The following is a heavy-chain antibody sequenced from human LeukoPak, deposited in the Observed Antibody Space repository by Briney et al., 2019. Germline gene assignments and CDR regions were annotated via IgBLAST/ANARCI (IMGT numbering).Heavy chain of an antibody. Sequence: PGGSLRLSCAASGFTFSSYAMSWVRQAPGKGLEWVSAISGSGGSTYYAYSVKGRFTISRDNSKNTLYLQMNSLRAEVTAVYYCARVGGYYDSSGYYSSTFDYWGQGTLVTVSS. D-gene: IGHD3-22*01. CDR3: ARVGGYYDSSGYYSSTFDY. CDR1: GFTFSSYA. CDR2: ISGSGGST. J-gene: IGHJ4*02. V-gene: IGHV3-23*01.